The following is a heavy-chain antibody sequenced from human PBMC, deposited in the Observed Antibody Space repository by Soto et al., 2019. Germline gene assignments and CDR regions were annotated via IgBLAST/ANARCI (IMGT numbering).Heavy chain of an antibody. CDR2: IYYSGST. J-gene: IGHJ4*02. D-gene: IGHD2-21*02. Sequence: SETLSLTCTVSGGSISSSSYYWGWIRQPPGKGLEWIGSIYYSGSTYYNPSLKSRVTISVDTSKNQFSLKLSSVTAADTAVYYCARRPGGGDSRLQLDYWGQGTLVTVSS. CDR3: ARRPGGGDSRLQLDY. CDR1: GGSISSSSYY. V-gene: IGHV4-39*01.